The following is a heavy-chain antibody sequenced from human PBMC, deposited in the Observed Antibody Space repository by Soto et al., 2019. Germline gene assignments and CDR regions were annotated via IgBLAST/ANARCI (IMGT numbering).Heavy chain of an antibody. CDR1: GYTFTSYG. Sequence: QVQLVQSGAEVKKPGASVKVSCKASGYTFTSYGISWVRQAPGQGLEWMGWISAYNGNTNDAQKLQGRLTMTTDTSTSTAYMELRSLRSEDTAVYYCARSGKTDCSGGSCYIGYWGQGTLVTVSS. J-gene: IGHJ4*02. CDR3: ARSGKTDCSGGSCYIGY. V-gene: IGHV1-18*01. D-gene: IGHD2-15*01. CDR2: ISAYNGNT.